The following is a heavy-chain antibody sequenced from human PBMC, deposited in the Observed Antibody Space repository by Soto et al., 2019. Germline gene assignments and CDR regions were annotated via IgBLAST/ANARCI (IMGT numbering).Heavy chain of an antibody. CDR2: INPNTAGT. CDR1: GYRFTGYY. CDR3: AVGHVVMVGPNPGLDY. V-gene: IGHV1-2*02. D-gene: IGHD1-26*01. Sequence: ASVKVSCKASGYRFTGYYVHWVRQAPGQGLEWMGWINPNTAGTNYAQIFQGRVTMTSDTSISTVYMELSRLRSDDTAVYFCAVGHVVMVGPNPGLDYWGQGTLVTVSS. J-gene: IGHJ4*02.